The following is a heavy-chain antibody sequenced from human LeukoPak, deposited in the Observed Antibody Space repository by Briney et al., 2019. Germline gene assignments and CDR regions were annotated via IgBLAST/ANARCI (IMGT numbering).Heavy chain of an antibody. D-gene: IGHD5-24*01. J-gene: IGHJ4*02. CDR2: IWYDGSNK. Sequence: GGSLRLSCAASGFTFSSYDMHRVRQAPGKGLEWVAVIWYDGSNKYYADSVKGRFTISRDNSKNTLYLQMNSLRAEDTAVYYCAKGGQSWLPYFDYWGQGTLVTVSS. CDR1: GFTFSSYD. V-gene: IGHV3-33*06. CDR3: AKGGQSWLPYFDY.